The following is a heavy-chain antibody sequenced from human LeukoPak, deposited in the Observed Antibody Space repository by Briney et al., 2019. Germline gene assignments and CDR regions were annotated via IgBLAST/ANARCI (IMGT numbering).Heavy chain of an antibody. CDR1: GGSFSGYY. CDR3: ARDNIVVVAATKAYYFDY. J-gene: IGHJ4*02. Sequence: SETLSLTCAVYGGSFSGYYWSWIRQPPGKGLEWIGEINHSGSTNYNPSLKSRVTISVDTSKNQFSLKLSSVTAADTAVYYCARDNIVVVAATKAYYFDYWGQGTLVTVSS. D-gene: IGHD2-15*01. V-gene: IGHV4-34*01. CDR2: INHSGST.